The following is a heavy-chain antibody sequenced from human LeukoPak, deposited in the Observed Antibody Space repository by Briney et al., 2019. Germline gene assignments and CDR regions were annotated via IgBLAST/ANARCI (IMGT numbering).Heavy chain of an antibody. J-gene: IGHJ5*01. D-gene: IGHD1-7*01. CDR1: GFTFNNYA. Sequence: GGSLRLSCAASGFTFNNYAMHWVRQAPGKGLEWVAVISYDGSKKYFADSVKGRFTISRDNSKKTMYLQMNSLEPEDTAVYYCAREPSSQNYLWFDSWGQGTLVTVSS. CDR2: ISYDGSKK. CDR3: AREPSSQNYLWFDS. V-gene: IGHV3-30*04.